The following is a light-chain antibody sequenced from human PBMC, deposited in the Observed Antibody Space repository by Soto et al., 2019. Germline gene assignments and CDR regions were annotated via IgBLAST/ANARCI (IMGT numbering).Light chain of an antibody. J-gene: IGLJ1*01. CDR3: TSYTISSSLRYV. CDR2: DVS. Sequence: QSVLTQPASVSGSPGQSITISCTGTSSDVGAYKYVSWYQQHPGKAPRLMMYDVSNRPSGVSTRFSGSKSGNTASLTISGLEAEAEADYYCTSYTISSSLRYVFGTGTKLTVL. V-gene: IGLV2-14*01. CDR1: SSDVGAYKY.